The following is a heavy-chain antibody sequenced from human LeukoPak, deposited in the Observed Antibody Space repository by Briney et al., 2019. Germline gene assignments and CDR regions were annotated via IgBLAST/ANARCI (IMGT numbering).Heavy chain of an antibody. D-gene: IGHD3-22*01. CDR2: ISYDGSDQ. J-gene: IGHJ4*02. Sequence: PGGSLRLSCAASGFTFSSYGMHWVRQAPGKGLEWVAVISYDGSDQYYADSVKGRFTISRDNSKNTLYLQMNSLRAEDTAVYYCARTFSAITLIVGVWFGYWGQGTLVTVSS. CDR3: ARTFSAITLIVGVWFGY. CDR1: GFTFSSYG. V-gene: IGHV3-30*03.